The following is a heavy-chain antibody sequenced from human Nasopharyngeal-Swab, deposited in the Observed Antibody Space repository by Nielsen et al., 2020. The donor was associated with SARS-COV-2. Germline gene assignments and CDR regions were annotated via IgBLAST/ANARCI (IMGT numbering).Heavy chain of an antibody. CDR1: GYTFSSYG. J-gene: IGHJ6*02. Sequence: ASVKVSCKASGYTFSSYGISWVRQAPGQGLEWMGWISAYNGNTNYAQHLQGRVTMTTDTSTSTAYMDLRSLRSDDTAVYYCARDEWSGSYYSGYYYYYGMDVWGQGTTVTVSS. CDR2: ISAYNGNT. D-gene: IGHD1-26*01. V-gene: IGHV1-18*01. CDR3: ARDEWSGSYYSGYYYYYGMDV.